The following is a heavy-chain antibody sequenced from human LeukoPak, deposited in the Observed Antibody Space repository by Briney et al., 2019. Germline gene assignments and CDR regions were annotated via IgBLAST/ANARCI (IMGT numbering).Heavy chain of an antibody. J-gene: IGHJ3*02. V-gene: IGHV3-48*01. CDR2: ISSSSSDI. Sequence: PGGSLRLSCAASGFTFSSYSMNWVRQAQGRGLEWISYISSSSSDIHYADSVKGRFTISRDNAKNSLYLQMNSLRAEDTAVYYCARTSIVGATKGAFDIWGQGTMVTVSS. CDR3: ARTSIVGATKGAFDI. CDR1: GFTFSSYS. D-gene: IGHD1-26*01.